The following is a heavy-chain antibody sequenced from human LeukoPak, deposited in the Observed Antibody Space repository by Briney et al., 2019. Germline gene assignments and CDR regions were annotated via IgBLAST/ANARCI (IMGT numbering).Heavy chain of an antibody. V-gene: IGHV3-48*01. J-gene: IGHJ4*02. Sequence: GGSLRLSCAASGFTFSSYSMNWVRQAPGKGLEWVSYISSSSSTIYYADSVKGRFTISRDNAKNSLYLQMDSLRAEDTAVYYCAREGYSYGYGYWGQGTLVTVSS. CDR2: ISSSSSTI. CDR3: AREGYSYGYGY. CDR1: GFTFSSYS. D-gene: IGHD5-18*01.